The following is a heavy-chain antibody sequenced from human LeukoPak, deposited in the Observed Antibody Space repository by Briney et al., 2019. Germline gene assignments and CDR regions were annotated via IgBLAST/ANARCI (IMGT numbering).Heavy chain of an antibody. D-gene: IGHD6-19*01. CDR2: ISAYNGNT. Sequence: ASVKVSCKASGYTFTSYGISWVRQAPGQGLEWMGWISAYNGNTNYAQKLQGRVTMTTDTSTSTAYMELGSLRSDDTAVYYCAREWDSSGWYYEFDYWGQGTLVTVSS. CDR1: GYTFTSYG. V-gene: IGHV1-18*01. CDR3: AREWDSSGWYYEFDY. J-gene: IGHJ4*02.